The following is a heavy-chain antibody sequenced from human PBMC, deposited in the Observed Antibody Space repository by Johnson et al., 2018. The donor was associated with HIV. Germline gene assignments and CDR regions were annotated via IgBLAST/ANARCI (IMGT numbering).Heavy chain of an antibody. CDR3: ARDQTYYYDTSGYQGAFDI. Sequence: VQLVESGGGVVQPGGSLRLSCAASGFTFRNYAMHWVRQAPGKGLEWVAVISYDGSNKYYAHSVKGRFTISRDNARSTLYLQMNSLRPEDTAVYYCARDQTYYYDTSGYQGAFDIWGQGTMVSVSS. J-gene: IGHJ3*02. V-gene: IGHV3-30*19. CDR2: ISYDGSNK. CDR1: GFTFRNYA. D-gene: IGHD3-22*01.